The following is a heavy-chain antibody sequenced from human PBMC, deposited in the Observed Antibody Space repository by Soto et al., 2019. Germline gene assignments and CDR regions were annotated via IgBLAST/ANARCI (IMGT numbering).Heavy chain of an antibody. J-gene: IGHJ4*02. CDR2: IIPIFGTA. CDR3: ARGYSYGYFDY. D-gene: IGHD5-18*01. Sequence: SVKVSCKTSGGTFSNYAINWVRRAPGQGLEWMGGIIPIFGTANYAQKFQGRVTITADKSTSTAYMELSSLRSEDTAVYYCARGYSYGYFDYWGQGXLVTVYS. V-gene: IGHV1-69*06. CDR1: GGTFSNYA.